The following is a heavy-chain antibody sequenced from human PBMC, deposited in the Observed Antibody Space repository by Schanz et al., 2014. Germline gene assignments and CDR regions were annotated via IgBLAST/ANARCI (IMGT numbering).Heavy chain of an antibody. D-gene: IGHD1-26*01. CDR2: ITTAGTKM. CDR3: ARGGSGSHYRLDY. J-gene: IGHJ4*02. Sequence: VQLLESGGGLVQPGGSLRLSCAASGFTFSSYAMSWVRQAPGKGLEWVAAITTAGTKMYYADSMKGRFTVSRDNAENALYLQMNSLRAEDTGLYFCARGGSGSHYRLDYWGQGTLVTVSS. CDR1: GFTFSSYA. V-gene: IGHV3-30-3*01.